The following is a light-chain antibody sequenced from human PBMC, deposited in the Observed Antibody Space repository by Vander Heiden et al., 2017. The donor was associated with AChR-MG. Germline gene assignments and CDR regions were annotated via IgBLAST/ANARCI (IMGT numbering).Light chain of an antibody. CDR1: SSNIGSHT. J-gene: IGLJ2*01. V-gene: IGLV1-44*01. CDR3: AAWDDSLTSVV. CDR2: SNS. Sequence: QSVLTQPPSASGTPGQRVTISCSGSSSNIGSHTVNWYQQLPGTAPKLLIYSNSQRPSGVPDRFSGSKSGTSASLAISGLQSEDDTDYYCAAWDDSLTSVVFGGGTKLTVL.